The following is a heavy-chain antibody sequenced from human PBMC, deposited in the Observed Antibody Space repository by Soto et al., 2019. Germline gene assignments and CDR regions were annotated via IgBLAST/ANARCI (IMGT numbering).Heavy chain of an antibody. J-gene: IGHJ4*02. CDR1: GFTFTNAW. Sequence: PGESLRLSFEPSGFTFTNAWMNRVRQAPGKGLEWVGHVKSNIDGGTIDYAAPVTGRFTISRDNSKNTVSLQMNSLKTEDTGVYYCTSGHYDYDFWGQGT. V-gene: IGHV3-15*07. CDR2: VKSNIDGGTI. CDR3: TSGHYDYDF. D-gene: IGHD3-16*01.